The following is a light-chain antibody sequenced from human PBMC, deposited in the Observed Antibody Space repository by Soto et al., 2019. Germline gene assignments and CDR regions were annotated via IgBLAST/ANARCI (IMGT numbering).Light chain of an antibody. CDR2: EVT. CDR3: SSYAGSNMGV. J-gene: IGLJ1*01. CDR1: SSDVGGYKF. Sequence: QSVLTQPPSASGSPGQSVTISCTGTSSDVGGYKFVSWYQQHPGKAPKLIIYEVTQRPSGAPDRFSGSKSGNTASLTVSGLQAEDDADYYCSSYAGSNMGVFGTGTKVTVL. V-gene: IGLV2-8*01.